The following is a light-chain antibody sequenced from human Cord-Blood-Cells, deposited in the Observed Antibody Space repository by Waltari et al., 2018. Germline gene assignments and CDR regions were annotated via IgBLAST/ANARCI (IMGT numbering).Light chain of an antibody. CDR3: QQSDSTRWIT. V-gene: IGKV1-39*01. CDR1: QSISSY. Sequence: DIQMTQSPSSLSASVGDRVTITCRASQSISSYLNWYQQKPGKAPKILIYAASSLQSGVPSRFSGSGSGTDFTLTISSLQPEDFATYYCQQSDSTRWITFGQGTRLEIK. CDR2: AAS. J-gene: IGKJ5*01.